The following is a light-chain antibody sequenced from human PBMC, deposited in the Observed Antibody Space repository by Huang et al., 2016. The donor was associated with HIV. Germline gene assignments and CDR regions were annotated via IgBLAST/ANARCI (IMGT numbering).Light chain of an antibody. CDR1: QSVSNYY. V-gene: IGKV3-20*01. Sequence: EIVLTQSPGTLSLSPGESATLSCRTCQSVSNYYIAWYQQIPGQAPRLLIYGASNRATGIPDRFSGGGSGTDFTLTISSLEPEDFAVYYCQQYGSSPMYTFGQGTKLEIK. CDR3: QQYGSSPMYT. CDR2: GAS. J-gene: IGKJ2*01.